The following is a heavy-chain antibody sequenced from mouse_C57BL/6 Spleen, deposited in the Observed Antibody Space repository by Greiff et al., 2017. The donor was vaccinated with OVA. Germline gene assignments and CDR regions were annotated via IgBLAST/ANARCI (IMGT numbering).Heavy chain of an antibody. D-gene: IGHD3-1*01. V-gene: IGHV1-54*01. CDR2: INPGSGGT. CDR1: GYAFTNYL. J-gene: IGHJ1*03. Sequence: QVQLQQSGAELVRPGTSVKVSCKASGYAFTNYLIEWVKQRPGQGLEWIGVINPGSGGTNYNEKFKGKATLSADKSSSTAYMQLSSLTSEDSAVYICARSGTSIAWYFDVWGTGTTVTVTS. CDR3: ARSGTSIAWYFDV.